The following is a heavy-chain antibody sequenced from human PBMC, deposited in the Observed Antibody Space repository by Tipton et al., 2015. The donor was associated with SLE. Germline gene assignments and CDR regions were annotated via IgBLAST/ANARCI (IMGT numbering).Heavy chain of an antibody. Sequence: SLRLSCTASGFSFEDYGMHWVRQPPGKGLEWVSGIYRDGGTTGYGDPVKGRFTISRDNAKNTLYLQMNSLRAEDTAVYYCAGWVGYCSGGSCFYWGQGTLVTVSS. CDR2: IYRDGGTT. D-gene: IGHD2-15*01. J-gene: IGHJ4*02. CDR3: AGWVGYCSGGSCFY. CDR1: GFSFEDYG. V-gene: IGHV3-20*04.